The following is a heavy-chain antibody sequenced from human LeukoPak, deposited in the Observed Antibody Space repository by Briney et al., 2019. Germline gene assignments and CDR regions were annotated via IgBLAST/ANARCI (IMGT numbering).Heavy chain of an antibody. Sequence: GGSLRLSCAASGFIFSDSAIHWVRQASGKGLEWVGRIRSIANNYATAYAASVEGRFTISRDDSKNTAYLQMNSLKNEDTAVYFCTRLGVAVPDDYWGQGTLVTVSS. J-gene: IGHJ4*02. D-gene: IGHD6-19*01. CDR3: TRLGVAVPDDY. CDR2: IRSIANNYAT. V-gene: IGHV3-73*01. CDR1: GFIFSDSA.